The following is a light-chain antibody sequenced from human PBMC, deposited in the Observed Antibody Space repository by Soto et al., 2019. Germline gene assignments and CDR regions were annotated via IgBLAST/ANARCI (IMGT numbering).Light chain of an antibody. CDR2: LNSDGSH. J-gene: IGLJ2*01. CDR3: QTWGTGIWVV. CDR1: SGHSSYA. Sequence: QSVLTQSPSASASLGASVKLTCTLSSGHSSYAIAWHQQQPEKGPRYLMKLNSDGSHSKGDGIPDRFSGSSSGAERYLTISSLQSEDEADYYCQTWGTGIWVVFGGGTKVTVL. V-gene: IGLV4-69*01.